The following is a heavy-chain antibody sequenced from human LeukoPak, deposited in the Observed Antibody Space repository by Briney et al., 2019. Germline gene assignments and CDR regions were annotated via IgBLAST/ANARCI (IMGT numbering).Heavy chain of an antibody. J-gene: IGHJ4*02. D-gene: IGHD1-26*01. CDR3: ARRNWEAGIDY. CDR1: GGSISSYY. Sequence: SETLSLTCTVSGGSISSYYWSWIRQPPGKGLEWIGYIYYSGSTNYNPSLKSRVTISVDTSKNQFSLKLSSVTAADTAVCYCARRNWEAGIDYWGQGTLVTVSS. V-gene: IGHV4-59*01. CDR2: IYYSGST.